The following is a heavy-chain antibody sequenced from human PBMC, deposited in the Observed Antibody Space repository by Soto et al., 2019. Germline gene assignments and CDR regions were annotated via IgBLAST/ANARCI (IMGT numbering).Heavy chain of an antibody. Sequence: PSETLSLTCTASGGSISSYYWSWVRQRPGKGLEWIGYIYYSGSTNYNPSLKSRVTISVDTSKNQFSLKLSSVTAADTAVYYCARVAGIAAAGPKYYFDYWGQGTLVTVSS. CDR3: ARVAGIAAAGPKYYFDY. CDR2: IYYSGST. D-gene: IGHD6-13*01. V-gene: IGHV4-59*01. J-gene: IGHJ4*01. CDR1: GGSISSYY.